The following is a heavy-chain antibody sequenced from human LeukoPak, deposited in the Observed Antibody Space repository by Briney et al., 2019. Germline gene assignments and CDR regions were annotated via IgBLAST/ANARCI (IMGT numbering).Heavy chain of an antibody. CDR1: GGSFSGYY. Sequence: SETLSLTCAVYGGSFSGYYWSWIRQPPGKGLEWIGEINHSGSTNYNPSLKSRVTISVDTSKNQFSLKLSSVTAADTAVYYYARGGGRGQRGYSGYWGQGTLVTVSS. V-gene: IGHV4-34*01. CDR2: INHSGST. J-gene: IGHJ4*02. D-gene: IGHD5-12*01. CDR3: ARGGGRGQRGYSGY.